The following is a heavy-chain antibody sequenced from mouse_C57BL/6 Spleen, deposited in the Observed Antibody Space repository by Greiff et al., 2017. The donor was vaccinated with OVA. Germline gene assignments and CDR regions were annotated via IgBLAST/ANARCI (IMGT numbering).Heavy chain of an antibody. Sequence: VKLVESEGGLVQPGSSMKLSCTASGFTFSDYYMAWVRQVPEKGLEWVANINYDGSSTYYLDSLKSRFIISRDNAKNILYLQMSSLKSEDTATYYCARIGSNYDAMDYWGQGTSVTVSS. D-gene: IGHD2-5*01. CDR2: INYDGSST. J-gene: IGHJ4*01. CDR1: GFTFSDYY. V-gene: IGHV5-16*01. CDR3: ARIGSNYDAMDY.